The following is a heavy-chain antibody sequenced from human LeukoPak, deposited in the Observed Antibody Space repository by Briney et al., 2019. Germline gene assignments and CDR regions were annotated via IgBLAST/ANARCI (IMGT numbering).Heavy chain of an antibody. D-gene: IGHD2-21*02. CDR3: TRDKTAGAFDV. V-gene: IGHV3-48*01. CDR1: GCTFTTYT. Sequence: GGSLRLSCAASGCTFTTYTMHWGRQAPGKGLGSDSYMGTNSNVSSYADSVEGRFNISRDNAKKSLDLQMNSLRAEDTAVYYCTRDKTAGAFDVWGQGTMVTVSS. CDR2: MGTNSNVS. J-gene: IGHJ3*01.